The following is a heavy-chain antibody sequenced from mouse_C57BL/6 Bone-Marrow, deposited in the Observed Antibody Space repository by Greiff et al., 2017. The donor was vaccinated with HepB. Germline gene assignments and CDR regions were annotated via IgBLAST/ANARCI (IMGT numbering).Heavy chain of an antibody. CDR1: GYSITSGYY. D-gene: IGHD2-5*01. CDR2: ISYDGSN. Sequence: VQLKESGPGLVKPSQSLSLTCSVPGYSITSGYYWNWIRQFPGNKLEWMGYISYDGSNNYNPSLKNRISITRDTSKNQFFLKLNSVTTEDTATYYCARDYSNYDGAMDYWGQGTSVTVSS. V-gene: IGHV3-6*01. J-gene: IGHJ4*01. CDR3: ARDYSNYDGAMDY.